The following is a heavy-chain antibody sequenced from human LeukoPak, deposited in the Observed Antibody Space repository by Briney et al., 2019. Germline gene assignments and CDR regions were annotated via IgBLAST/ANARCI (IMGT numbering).Heavy chain of an antibody. CDR2: ISYDGSNK. Sequence: GRSLRLSCAASGFTFSSYGMHWVRQAPGKGLEWVAVISYDGSNKYYADSVKGRFTISRDNSKNTLYLQMNSLRAEDTAVYYCAKDPDYGDSFDYWGQGTLVTVSS. J-gene: IGHJ4*02. CDR1: GFTFSSYG. D-gene: IGHD4-17*01. V-gene: IGHV3-30*18. CDR3: AKDPDYGDSFDY.